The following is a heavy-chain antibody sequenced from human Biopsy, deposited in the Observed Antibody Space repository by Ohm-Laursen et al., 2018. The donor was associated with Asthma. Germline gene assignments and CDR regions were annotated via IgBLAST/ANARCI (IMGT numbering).Heavy chain of an antibody. V-gene: IGHV3-30*03. CDR1: GFTFSIYD. D-gene: IGHD4-23*01. J-gene: IGHJ3*02. CDR2: ISYDGGNK. Sequence: SLRLSCAASGFTFSIYDIHWVRQAPGKGLEWVAVISYDGGNKFYGDSVKGRFTLSRDNSRGTLYLQMNSLRVEDTAIYYCARTHERWTSIQDDALDIWGQGTMVIVSS. CDR3: ARTHERWTSIQDDALDI.